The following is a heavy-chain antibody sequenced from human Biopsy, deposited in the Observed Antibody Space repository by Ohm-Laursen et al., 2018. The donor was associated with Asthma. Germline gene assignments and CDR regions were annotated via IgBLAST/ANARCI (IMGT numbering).Heavy chain of an antibody. CDR3: VRGSSSWHHGPFHYYYGLDV. J-gene: IGHJ6*02. CDR1: SGSGGYMRSGNYY. CDR2: IYYSGTT. V-gene: IGHV4-39*01. D-gene: IGHD6-13*01. Sequence: SDTLSLTCSLSSGSGGYMRSGNYYWGWIRQPPGKGLEWIGSIYYSGTTYYNPTLESRVTVPADTSKNQFSLKLPSVTAADTAVYYCVRGSSSWHHGPFHYYYGLDVWGQGTTATVSS.